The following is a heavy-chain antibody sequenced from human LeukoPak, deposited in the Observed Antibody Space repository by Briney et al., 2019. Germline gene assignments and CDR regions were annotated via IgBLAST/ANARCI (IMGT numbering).Heavy chain of an antibody. V-gene: IGHV3-74*01. J-gene: IGHJ4*02. CDR2: VNSDGSTI. CDR3: ARAGSYRFDY. CDR1: GFTFSSYW. Sequence: PGGSLRLSCAASGFTFSSYWMHWVRQVPGKGLVWVSRVNSDGSTINYADSVKGRFIISRDNAKNTLYLQMNSLRDEDTAVYYCARAGSYRFDYWGLGTLVSVSS. D-gene: IGHD3-16*02.